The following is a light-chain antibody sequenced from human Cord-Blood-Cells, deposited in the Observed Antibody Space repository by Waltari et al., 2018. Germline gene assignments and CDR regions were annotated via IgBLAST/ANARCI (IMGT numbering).Light chain of an antibody. Sequence: DIVMTQSPDSLAVSLGERATINCKSSQSVLYSSNNKNYLAWYQQKPGQPPKLLIYWASTRAAGVPDRFSGSVSGTDFTLTISSLQAEDVAVYYCQQYYSTPYTFGQGTKLEIK. CDR3: QQYYSTPYT. CDR2: WAS. V-gene: IGKV4-1*01. J-gene: IGKJ2*01. CDR1: QSVLYSSNNKNY.